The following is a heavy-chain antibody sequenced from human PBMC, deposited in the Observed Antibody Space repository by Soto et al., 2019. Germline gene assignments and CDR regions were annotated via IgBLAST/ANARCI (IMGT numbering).Heavy chain of an antibody. CDR2: ISYDGSNK. Sequence: QVQLVESGGGVVQPGRSLRLSCAASGFTFSSYGMHWVRQAPGKGLEWVAVISYDGSNKYYADSVKGRFTISRDNSKNTLYLQMNSLRAEETAVYYCAKDLGSSGYYGDYFDYWGQGTLVTVSS. J-gene: IGHJ4*02. CDR3: AKDLGSSGYYGDYFDY. V-gene: IGHV3-30*18. CDR1: GFTFSSYG. D-gene: IGHD3-22*01.